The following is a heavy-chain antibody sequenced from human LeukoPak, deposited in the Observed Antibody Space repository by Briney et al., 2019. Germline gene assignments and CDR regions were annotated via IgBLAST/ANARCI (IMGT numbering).Heavy chain of an antibody. CDR1: GGSFSGYY. D-gene: IGHD4-17*01. Sequence: SETLSLTCAVYGGSFSGYYWSWIRQPPGKGLEWIGEINHSGSTNYNPSLKSRVTISVDTSKNQFYLKLSSVTAADTAVYYCARGSDYGDYRLDYWGQGTLVTVSS. CDR3: ARGSDYGDYRLDY. CDR2: INHSGST. V-gene: IGHV4-34*01. J-gene: IGHJ4*02.